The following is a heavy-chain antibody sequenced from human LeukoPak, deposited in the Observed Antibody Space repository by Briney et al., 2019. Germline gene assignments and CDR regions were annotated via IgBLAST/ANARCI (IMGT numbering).Heavy chain of an antibody. CDR2: IDYDSSHI. V-gene: IGHV3-21*01. CDR1: GFTFSTSA. CDR3: TRDPLRYLRVGHYDY. J-gene: IGHJ4*02. D-gene: IGHD3-9*01. Sequence: GGSLRLSCAASGFTFSTSAMNWVRQVPGKGLEWVSSIDYDSSHIYYAASVRGRFTISRDNARDSVYLQMDSLRVEDTAVYYCTRDPLRYLRVGHYDYWGQGTLVAVSS.